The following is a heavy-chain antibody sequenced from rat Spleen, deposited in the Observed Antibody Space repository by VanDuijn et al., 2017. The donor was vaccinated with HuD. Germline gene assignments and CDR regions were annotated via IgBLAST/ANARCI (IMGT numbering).Heavy chain of an antibody. CDR2: IRSRGGST. Sequence: EVQLVESGGGLVQPGRSLKLSCAVSGFTFSNFDMAWVRQAPTKGLEWVASIRSRGGSTYYRDSVKGRFTVSRDNAKSTLYLQMDSLRSEDTATYYCATPLFDYWGQGVMVTVSS. J-gene: IGHJ2*01. V-gene: IGHV5-25*01. CDR3: ATPLFDY. CDR1: GFTFSNFD.